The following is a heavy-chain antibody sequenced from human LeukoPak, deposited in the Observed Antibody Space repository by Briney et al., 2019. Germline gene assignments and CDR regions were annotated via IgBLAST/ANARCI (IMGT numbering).Heavy chain of an antibody. Sequence: SETLSLTCAVYGGSFSGYYWSWIRQPPGKGLEWIGEINHSGSTNYNPSLKSRVTISVDTSKNQFFLKLSSVTAADTAVYYCARMTRYSSSRTPGYYYYGMDVWGQGTTVTVSS. CDR1: GGSFSGYY. V-gene: IGHV4-34*01. J-gene: IGHJ6*02. CDR3: ARMTRYSSSRTPGYYYYGMDV. CDR2: INHSGST. D-gene: IGHD6-13*01.